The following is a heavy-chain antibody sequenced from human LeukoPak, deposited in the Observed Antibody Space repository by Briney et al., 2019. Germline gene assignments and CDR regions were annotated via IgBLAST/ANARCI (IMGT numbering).Heavy chain of an antibody. CDR3: ARASLGALGYDFWSGYPFDY. Sequence: GGSLRLSCAASGFTFSSYSMNWVRQAPGKGLEWVSSISNSSSYIYYADSVKGRFTISRDNAKNSLYLQMNSLRAEDTAVYYCARASLGALGYDFWSGYPFDYWGQGTLVTVSS. CDR1: GFTFSSYS. CDR2: ISNSSSYI. V-gene: IGHV3-21*01. D-gene: IGHD3-3*01. J-gene: IGHJ4*02.